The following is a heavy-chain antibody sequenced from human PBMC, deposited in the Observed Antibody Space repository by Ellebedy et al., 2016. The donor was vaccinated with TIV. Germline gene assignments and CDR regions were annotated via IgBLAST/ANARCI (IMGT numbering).Heavy chain of an antibody. Sequence: GGSLRLSXAASGFTFDDYAMHWVRQAPGKGLEWLSGISWRGYYIGYADSVRGRFTISRDNAKSSLYLQMNSLRIEDTAVYYCTKDLLRGIWGGSGRDYWGQGTLVTVSS. CDR2: ISWRGYYI. CDR3: TKDLLRGIWGGSGRDY. V-gene: IGHV3-9*01. J-gene: IGHJ4*02. CDR1: GFTFDDYA. D-gene: IGHD7-27*01.